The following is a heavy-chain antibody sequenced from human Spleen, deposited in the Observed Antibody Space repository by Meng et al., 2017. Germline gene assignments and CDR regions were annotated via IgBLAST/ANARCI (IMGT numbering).Heavy chain of an antibody. CDR1: GGSISSSNW. CDR2: ISHRGNT. V-gene: IGHV4-4*02. CDR3: ARKITIFGVVIETWFDP. J-gene: IGHJ5*02. D-gene: IGHD3-3*01. Sequence: QVQLQESCPGLLKPSGTLSLTCGVSGGSISSSNWWSWVRQPPGKELEWIGEISHRGNTKYNPSLKSRVTISVDKSKNQFSLKLSSVTAADTAVYYCARKITIFGVVIETWFDPWGQGTLVTVSS.